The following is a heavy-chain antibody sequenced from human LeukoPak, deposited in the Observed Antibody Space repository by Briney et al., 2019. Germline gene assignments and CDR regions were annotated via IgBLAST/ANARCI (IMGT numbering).Heavy chain of an antibody. J-gene: IGHJ4*02. CDR3: ASDPHYDSSGYLPPLFDY. D-gene: IGHD3-22*01. V-gene: IGHV3-23*01. Sequence: PGGSLRLSCAASGFTFSSYVMSWVRQAPGKGLEWVSAIRGSGGSTYYADSVKGRFTISRDNSKNTLYLQMNSLRAEDTAVYYCASDPHYDSSGYLPPLFDYWGQGTLVTVSS. CDR2: IRGSGGST. CDR1: GFTFSSYV.